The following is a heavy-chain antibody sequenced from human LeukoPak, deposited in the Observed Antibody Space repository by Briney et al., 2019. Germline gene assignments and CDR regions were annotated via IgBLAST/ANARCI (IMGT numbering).Heavy chain of an antibody. J-gene: IGHJ3*02. V-gene: IGHV1-2*02. CDR3: ARGALSDAFDI. CDR2: INPNSGAT. Sequence: GASVKVSCKASGYTFTGYYMHWVRQAPGQGLEWMGWINPNSGATNYAQKFQGGVTMTRDTSISTAYMELSRLRSDDTAVYYCARGALSDAFDIWGQGTMVTVSS. CDR1: GYTFTGYY.